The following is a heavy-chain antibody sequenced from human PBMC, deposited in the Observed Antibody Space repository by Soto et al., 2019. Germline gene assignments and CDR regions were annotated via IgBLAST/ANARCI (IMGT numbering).Heavy chain of an antibody. D-gene: IGHD1-26*01. V-gene: IGHV4-39*01. CDR2: VYYTGTT. J-gene: IGHJ5*02. Sequence: QLQLQESGPGLVKPSETLSLTCTVSGGSIKNTGANWGWVRQPPGKGLEWIGSVYYTGTTYYNPSLQSRVTLSIDTSKNQYSLSVNSVAAADTAVYYCATHTSGSRNGPHTWGQGTLVTVSS. CDR3: ATHTSGSRNGPHT. CDR1: GGSIKNTGAN.